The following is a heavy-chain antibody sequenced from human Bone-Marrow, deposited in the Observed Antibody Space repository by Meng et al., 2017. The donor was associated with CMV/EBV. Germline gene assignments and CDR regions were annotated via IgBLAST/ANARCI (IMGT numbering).Heavy chain of an antibody. CDR2: IYYSGST. CDR3: ARGAGTVVPAAPAFSSSGKQNWYFDL. CDR1: GGSISSSSYY. D-gene: IGHD2-2*01. Sequence: SETLSLTCTVSGGSISSSSYYWGWIRQPPGKGLEWIGSIYYSGSTYYNPSLKSRVTISVDTSKNQFSLKLSSVTAADTAVYYCARGAGTVVPAAPAFSSSGKQNWYFDLWGRGTLVTVSS. J-gene: IGHJ2*01. V-gene: IGHV4-39*07.